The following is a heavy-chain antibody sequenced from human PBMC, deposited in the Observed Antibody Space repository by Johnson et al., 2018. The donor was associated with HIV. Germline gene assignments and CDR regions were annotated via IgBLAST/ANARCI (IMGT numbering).Heavy chain of an antibody. V-gene: IGHV3-73*01. J-gene: IGHJ3*01. Sequence: EQLEESGGGVVQPGRSLRLSCAASGFTFSSYAMHWVRQASGRGLEWVGLIRSKGNTYATVYAASVKGRFTISRDDSKNTLYLQMNSLKTEDTAVYYCSVYFGTAFDFWGQGTMVTVSS. CDR1: GFTFSSYA. D-gene: IGHD6-25*01. CDR3: SVYFGTAFDF. CDR2: IRSKGNTYAT.